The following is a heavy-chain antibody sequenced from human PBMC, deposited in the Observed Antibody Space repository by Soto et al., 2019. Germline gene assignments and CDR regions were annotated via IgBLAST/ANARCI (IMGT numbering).Heavy chain of an antibody. CDR1: GDTFSDYY. J-gene: IGHJ6*03. Sequence: QVQLVQSGAEVRKPGASVTVSCRTSGDTFSDYYIHWVRQAPGQGLEWMGWINPNSGATNYAQKSRGWVTKTGDAPNRTVYMQLTRMRSDDTAVYYCASESGGTPATLDDYFFDVVVWGTEPRVSVSS. CDR2: INPNSGAT. D-gene: IGHD6-25*01. CDR3: ASESGGTPATLDDYFFDVVV. V-gene: IGHV1-2*04.